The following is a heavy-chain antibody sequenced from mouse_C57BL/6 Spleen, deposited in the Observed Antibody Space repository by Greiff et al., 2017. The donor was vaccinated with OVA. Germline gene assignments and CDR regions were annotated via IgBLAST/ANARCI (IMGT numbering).Heavy chain of an antibody. CDR3: ARQGDYGNYGYYFDY. V-gene: IGHV5-6*01. D-gene: IGHD2-1*01. CDR2: ISSGGSYT. J-gene: IGHJ2*01. CDR1: GFTFSSYG. Sequence: DVQLVESGGDLVKPGGSLKLSCAASGFTFSSYGMSWVRQTPDKRLEWVATISSGGSYTYYPDSVKGRFTISRDNAKNTLYLQMSSLKSEDTAMYYCARQGDYGNYGYYFDYWGQGTTLTVSS.